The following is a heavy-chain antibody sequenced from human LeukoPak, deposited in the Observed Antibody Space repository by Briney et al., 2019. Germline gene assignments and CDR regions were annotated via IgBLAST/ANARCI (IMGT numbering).Heavy chain of an antibody. CDR2: ISSSSSYI. V-gene: IGHV3-11*06. CDR1: GFTFSDYY. CDR3: ARDTRVAPFDY. Sequence: GGSLRLSCAASGFTFSDYYVSWIRQAPGKGLEWVSSISSSSSYIYYADSVKGRFTISRDNAKNSLYLQMNSLRAEDTAVYYCARDTRVAPFDYWGQGTLVTVSS. J-gene: IGHJ4*02. D-gene: IGHD2-15*01.